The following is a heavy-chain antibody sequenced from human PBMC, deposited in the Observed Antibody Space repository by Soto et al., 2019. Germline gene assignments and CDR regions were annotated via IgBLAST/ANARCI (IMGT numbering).Heavy chain of an antibody. J-gene: IGHJ6*02. CDR1: GFTFINYN. Sequence: EVQLVASGGGLVKPGGSLRLSCAASGFTFINYNMNWVRQDPGKGLEWVSSISSTSSYIYYADSVRGRFTISRDNAKNSLYLQMNSLRAEDTAIYYCARNYYTTNWENGYYYYAMDVWGQGTTVTVSS. D-gene: IGHD3-10*01. CDR3: ARNYYTTNWENGYYYYAMDV. CDR2: ISSTSSYI. V-gene: IGHV3-21*01.